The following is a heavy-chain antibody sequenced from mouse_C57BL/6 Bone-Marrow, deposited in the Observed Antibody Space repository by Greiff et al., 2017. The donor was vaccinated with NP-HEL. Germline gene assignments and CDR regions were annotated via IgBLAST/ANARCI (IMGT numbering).Heavy chain of an antibody. Sequence: EVQGVESGGGLVQPGGSLKLSCAASGFTFSDYYMYWVRQTPEKRLEWVAYISNGGGSTYYPDTVKGRFTISRDKAKNTLYLQMSRVKSEDTAMYSCERRGGIYSYGSGYFDVWGTGTTVTVSS. J-gene: IGHJ1*03. V-gene: IGHV5-12*01. D-gene: IGHD1-1*01. CDR2: ISNGGGST. CDR1: GFTFSDYY. CDR3: ERRGGIYSYGSGYFDV.